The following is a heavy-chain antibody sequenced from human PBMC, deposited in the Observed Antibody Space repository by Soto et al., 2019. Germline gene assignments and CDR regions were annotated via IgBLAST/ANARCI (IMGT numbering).Heavy chain of an antibody. V-gene: IGHV1-8*01. Sequence: ASVKVSCKASGHTFTSYDINWVRQATGQGLEWMGWMNPNSGNTGYAQKFQGRVTMTRNTSISTAYMELSSLRSEDTAVYYCARDSSGWYYYYYGMDVWGQGTTVTVSS. J-gene: IGHJ6*02. D-gene: IGHD6-19*01. CDR2: MNPNSGNT. CDR3: ARDSSGWYYYYYGMDV. CDR1: GHTFTSYD.